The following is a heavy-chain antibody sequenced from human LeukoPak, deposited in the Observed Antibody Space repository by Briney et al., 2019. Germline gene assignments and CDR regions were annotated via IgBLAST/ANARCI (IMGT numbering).Heavy chain of an antibody. V-gene: IGHV4-59*01. J-gene: IGHJ4*02. CDR2: IYYSGST. D-gene: IGHD3-10*01. Sequence: PSETLSLTCTVSGGSISSYYWSWIRQPPGKGLEWIGYIYYSGSTNYKPSLKSRVTISVDTSKNQFSLKLNSVTAADTAVYYCARVPRGGSYFDYWGQGTLVTVSS. CDR3: ARVPRGGSYFDY. CDR1: GGSISSYY.